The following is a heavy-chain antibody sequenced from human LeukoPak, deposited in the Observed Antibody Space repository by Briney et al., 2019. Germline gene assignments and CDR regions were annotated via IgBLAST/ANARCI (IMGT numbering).Heavy chain of an antibody. CDR2: ISAYNGNT. J-gene: IGHJ4*02. D-gene: IGHD5-12*01. Sequence: ASVKVSCKASKDMFSNYDLNWVRQAPGQGLEWMGWISAYNGNTNYVQKLQGRVTMTTDTSTSTAYMELRNLRSDDTAVYYCAREVATYSDYWGQGTLVTVSS. CDR3: AREVATYSDY. CDR1: KDMFSNYD. V-gene: IGHV1-18*01.